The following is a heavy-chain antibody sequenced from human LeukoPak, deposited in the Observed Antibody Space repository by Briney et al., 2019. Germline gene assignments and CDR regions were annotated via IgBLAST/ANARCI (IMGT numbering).Heavy chain of an antibody. D-gene: IGHD3-16*02. CDR3: AREDDPIVYFQH. Sequence: GGSLRLSCAASGFTFSSYSMNWVRQAPGKGLECVSSISSSSSYIYYADSVKGRFTISRDNAKNSLYLQMNSLRAEDTAVYYCAREDDPIVYFQHWGQGTLVTVSS. J-gene: IGHJ1*01. CDR2: ISSSSSYI. V-gene: IGHV3-21*01. CDR1: GFTFSSYS.